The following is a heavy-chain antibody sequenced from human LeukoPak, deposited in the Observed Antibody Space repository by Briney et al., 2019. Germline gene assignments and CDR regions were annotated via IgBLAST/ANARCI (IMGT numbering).Heavy chain of an antibody. D-gene: IGHD6-13*01. V-gene: IGHV1-18*01. CDR3: ARDERGRYSSSWFDY. CDR1: GYTFTSYG. J-gene: IGHJ5*01. CDR2: ISAYNGNT. Sequence: ASVKVSCKASGYTFTSYGISWVRQAPGQGLEWMGWISAYNGNTSYAQKLQGRVTMTTDTSTSTAYMELRSLRSDDTAVYYCARDERGRYSSSWFDYWGQGTLVTVSS.